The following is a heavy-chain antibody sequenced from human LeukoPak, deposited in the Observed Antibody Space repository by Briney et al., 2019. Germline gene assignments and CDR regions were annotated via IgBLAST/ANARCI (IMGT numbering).Heavy chain of an antibody. CDR1: GFTFSDYY. CDR3: ARDRVVISAFDY. D-gene: IGHD3-3*01. J-gene: IGHJ4*02. Sequence: GGSLRLSCAASGFTFSDYYMSWIRQAPGKGLEWVSNIRSSGSTVYYADSVKGRFTISRDNAKNSLYLRMNSLRAEDTAVYYCARDRVVISAFDYWGQGTLVTVSS. CDR2: IRSSGSTV. V-gene: IGHV3-11*01.